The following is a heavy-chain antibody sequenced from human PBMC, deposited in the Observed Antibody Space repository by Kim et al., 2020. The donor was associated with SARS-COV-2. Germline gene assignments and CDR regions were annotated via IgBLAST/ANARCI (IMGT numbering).Heavy chain of an antibody. V-gene: IGHV4-39*01. J-gene: IGHJ4*02. Sequence: SYNPALKRRVTISVDTSKNQFTLKLSSVTAADTAVYYCASKQQLEDYFDYWGQGALVTVSS. CDR3: ASKQQLEDYFDY. D-gene: IGHD6-13*01.